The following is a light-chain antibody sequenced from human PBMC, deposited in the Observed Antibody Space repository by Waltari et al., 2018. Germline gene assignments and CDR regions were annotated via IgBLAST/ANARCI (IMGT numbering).Light chain of an antibody. V-gene: IGKV1-5*03. CDR1: QTIVGW. CDR3: QQYNSYPIT. Sequence: DIQMTQSPSPMSASVVDRVTITCRASQTIVGWLAWYQQKPGKAPKLLIYQASSLESGVPSRFSGSGSWTEFTLTISSLQSDDFATYYCQQYNSYPITFGQGTRLEIK. CDR2: QAS. J-gene: IGKJ5*01.